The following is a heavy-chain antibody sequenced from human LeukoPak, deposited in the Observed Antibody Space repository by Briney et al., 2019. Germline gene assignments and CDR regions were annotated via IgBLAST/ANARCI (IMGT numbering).Heavy chain of an antibody. Sequence: TPSETLSLTCAVCGGSFSGYYWSWIRQPPGKGLEWIGEINHSGSTNYNPSLKSRVTISVDTSKNQFSLKLSSVTAADTAVYYCARALVYGDYQNTFDYWGQGTLVTVSS. J-gene: IGHJ4*02. D-gene: IGHD4-17*01. CDR1: GGSFSGYY. CDR3: ARALVYGDYQNTFDY. CDR2: INHSGST. V-gene: IGHV4-34*01.